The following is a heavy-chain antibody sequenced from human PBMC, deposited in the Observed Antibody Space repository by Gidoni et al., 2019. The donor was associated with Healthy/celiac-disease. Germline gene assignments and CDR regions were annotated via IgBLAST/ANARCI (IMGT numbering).Heavy chain of an antibody. CDR2: IYSGGRT. J-gene: IGHJ4*02. CDR3: AREKTAMVTFFDY. CDR1: GCTVSSTD. V-gene: IGHV3-66*02. Sequence: EVQLVESGGGLVQPGGSLSLSCAASGCTVSSTDMSWVRQAPGKGLEWVSVIYSGGRTYYADSVKGRFTISRDNSKNTLDIQMNSLRAEDTAVYYCAREKTAMVTFFDYWGQGTLVTVSS. D-gene: IGHD5-18*01.